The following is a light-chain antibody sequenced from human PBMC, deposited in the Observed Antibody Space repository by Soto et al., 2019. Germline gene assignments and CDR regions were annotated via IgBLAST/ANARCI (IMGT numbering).Light chain of an antibody. V-gene: IGKV1-5*03. CDR3: QQYDSHPMYT. J-gene: IGKJ2*01. Sequence: DIQMTQSPSTLSSSLGDRVTITCGASQSISSRLAWYQQKPGKAPKLLIYKTSTLQRGVPSRFSGSGSGTEFTLTISSLQPDDFATYYCQQYDSHPMYTFGQGTKVDIK. CDR1: QSISSR. CDR2: KTS.